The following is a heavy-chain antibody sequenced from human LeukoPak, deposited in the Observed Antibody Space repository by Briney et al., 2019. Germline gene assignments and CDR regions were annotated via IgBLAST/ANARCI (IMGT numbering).Heavy chain of an antibody. CDR3: ARGGQWLGYYYGMDV. V-gene: IGHV4-59*01. CDR1: GGSISSYY. Sequence: SETLSLTCTVSGGSISSYYWNWIRQPPGKGLEWIGYIYYSGSTNYNPSLKSRVTISVDTSKNQFSLKLSPVTAADTAVYYCARGGQWLGYYYGMDVWGQGTTVTVSS. J-gene: IGHJ6*02. CDR2: IYYSGST. D-gene: IGHD6-19*01.